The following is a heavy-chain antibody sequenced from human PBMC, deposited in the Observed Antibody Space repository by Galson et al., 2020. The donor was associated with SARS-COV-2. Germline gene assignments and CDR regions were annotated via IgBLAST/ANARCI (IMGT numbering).Heavy chain of an antibody. D-gene: IGHD3-3*01. J-gene: IGHJ3*02. CDR1: GFSLNSSGVG. CDR3: AHRPAAFGGAVDM. CDR2: VYWDDTK. Sequence: SGPTLVKPTQTLTLTCTFSGFSLNSSGVGVHWIRQPPGKGLEWLALVYWDDTKRYSSSLKTRLSITKDTSKNQVVLTMTNVDPVDTATYYCAHRPAAFGGAVDMWGQGTTVTVSS. V-gene: IGHV2-5*02.